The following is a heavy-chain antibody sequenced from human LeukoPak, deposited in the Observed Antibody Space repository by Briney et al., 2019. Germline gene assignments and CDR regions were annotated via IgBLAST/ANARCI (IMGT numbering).Heavy chain of an antibody. CDR2: IKQDGSEK. V-gene: IGHV3-7*01. CDR1: GIIITSYW. CDR3: ASHSYGYNH. J-gene: IGHJ5*02. D-gene: IGHD3-16*01. Sequence: GGSLRLSCTASGIIITSYWMSWVRQTPGKGLEWVANIKQDGSEKNYVDSVKGRFTIFRDNARNSLYLQMNSLRAEDTAVYYCASHSYGYNHWGQGTLVIVSS.